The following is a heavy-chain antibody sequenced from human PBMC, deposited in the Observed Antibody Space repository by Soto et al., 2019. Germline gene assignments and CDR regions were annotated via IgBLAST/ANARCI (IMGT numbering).Heavy chain of an antibody. D-gene: IGHD5-18*01. CDR1: GGSISSYY. J-gene: IGHJ5*02. V-gene: IGHV4-59*01. CDR2: IYYSGST. CDR3: ARENRGYSYDRRPHCNWFDP. Sequence: PSETLSLTCTVSGGSISSYYWSWIRQPPGKGLEWIGYIYYSGSTNYNPSLKSRVTISVDTSKNQFSLKLSSVTAADTAVYYCARENRGYSYDRRPHCNWFDPWGQGTLVSVSS.